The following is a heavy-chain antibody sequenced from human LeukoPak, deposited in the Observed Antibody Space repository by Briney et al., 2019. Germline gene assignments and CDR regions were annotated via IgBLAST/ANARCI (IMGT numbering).Heavy chain of an antibody. V-gene: IGHV3-66*01. CDR3: AREYYYGSGSSFDY. CDR2: IYSGGST. D-gene: IGHD3-10*01. CDR1: GFTVSSNY. Sequence: QSGGSLRLSCAASGFTVSSNYMSWVRQAPGKGLEWVSVIYSGGSTYYADSVKGRFTISRDNSKNTLYLQMNSLRAEDTAVYYCAREYYYGSGSSFDYWGQGTLVTVSS. J-gene: IGHJ4*02.